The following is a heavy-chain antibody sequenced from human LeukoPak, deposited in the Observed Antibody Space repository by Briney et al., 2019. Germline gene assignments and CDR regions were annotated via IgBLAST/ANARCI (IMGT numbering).Heavy chain of an antibody. CDR3: ARGPLGCSGGSCYSAPAYYFDY. CDR2: INHSGST. D-gene: IGHD2-15*01. V-gene: IGHV4-34*01. J-gene: IGHJ4*02. CDR1: GGSFSGYY. Sequence: SETLSLTCAVYGGSFSGYYWSWIRQPPGKGLEWIGEINHSGSTSYNPSLKSRVTISVDTSKNQFSLKLSSVTAADTAVYYCARGPLGCSGGSCYSAPAYYFDYWGQGTLVTVSS.